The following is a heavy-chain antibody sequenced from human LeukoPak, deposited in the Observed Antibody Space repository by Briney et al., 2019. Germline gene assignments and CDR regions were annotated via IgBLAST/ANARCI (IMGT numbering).Heavy chain of an antibody. J-gene: IGHJ3*02. V-gene: IGHV4-34*01. CDR1: GGSFSGYY. Sequence: PSETLSLTCAVYGGSFSGYYWSWIRQPPGKGLEWIGEINHSGSTNYNPSLKSRVTISVDTSKNQFSLKLSSVTAADTAVYYCARAGLLPWDIWGQGTMVTVSS. D-gene: IGHD2-15*01. CDR3: ARAGLLPWDI. CDR2: INHSGST.